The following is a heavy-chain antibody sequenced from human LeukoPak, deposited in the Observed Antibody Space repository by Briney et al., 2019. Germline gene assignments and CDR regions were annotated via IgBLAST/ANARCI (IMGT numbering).Heavy chain of an antibody. CDR2: ISAYNGNT. Sequence: ASVKVSCKASGYTFTSYGISWVRQAPGQGLEWMGWISAYNGNTNYAQKLQGRVAMTTDTSTSTAYMELRSLRSDDTAVYYCARVGWNGGNSGRVLVGDYGGQGTLVTVSS. D-gene: IGHD4-23*01. CDR1: GYTFTSYG. J-gene: IGHJ4*02. V-gene: IGHV1-18*01. CDR3: ARVGWNGGNSGRVLVGDY.